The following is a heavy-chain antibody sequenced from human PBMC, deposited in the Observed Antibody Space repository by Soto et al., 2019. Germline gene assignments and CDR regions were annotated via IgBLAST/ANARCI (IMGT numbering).Heavy chain of an antibody. V-gene: IGHV4-59*08. D-gene: IGHD3-16*01. CDR2: IYYSGST. Sequence: SETQRRTGTVSGGSISSYYWSWIRQPPGKGLEWIGYIYYSGSTNYNPSLKSRVTISVDTSKNQFSLKLSSVTAADTAVYYCARSNSYDFDYWGQGTLVTVSS. CDR1: GGSISSYY. CDR3: ARSNSYDFDY. J-gene: IGHJ4*02.